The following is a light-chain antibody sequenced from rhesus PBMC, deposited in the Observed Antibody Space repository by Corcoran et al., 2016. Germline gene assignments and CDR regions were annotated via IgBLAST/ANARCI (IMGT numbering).Light chain of an antibody. CDR2: DAS. J-gene: IGKJ1*01. Sequence: EIVLTQSPGTLSLSPGGRATLSCRASQRVTTSLAWYQQKPGQPPRLLSYDASTRATGIPDRFSGSGSGTDFTLTISSLEPEDFGLYYCQQYNDWTFGQGTKVEIK. CDR3: QQYNDWT. V-gene: IGKV3-42*02. CDR1: QRVTTS.